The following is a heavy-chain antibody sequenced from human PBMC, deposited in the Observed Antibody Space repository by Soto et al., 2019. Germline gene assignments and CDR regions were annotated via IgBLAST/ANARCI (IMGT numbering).Heavy chain of an antibody. CDR2: IWYDGSNK. D-gene: IGHD2-2*01. CDR3: ARGYQTGSYDAFDI. V-gene: IGHV3-33*01. Sequence: QVQLVESGGGVVQPGRSLRLSCAASGFTFSSYGMHWVRQAPGKGLEWVAVIWYDGSNKYHADSVKGRFTISRDNSKNSLYVKMNSLRAEDTAVNYCARGYQTGSYDAFDIWGQGTMVTVSS. CDR1: GFTFSSYG. J-gene: IGHJ3*02.